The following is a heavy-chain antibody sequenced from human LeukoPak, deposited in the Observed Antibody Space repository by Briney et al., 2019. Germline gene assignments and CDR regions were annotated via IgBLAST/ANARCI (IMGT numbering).Heavy chain of an antibody. CDR3: ARAPSEIGGYYPEYFRH. V-gene: IGHV3-74*01. CDR1: GFTFSSYW. CDR2: IKSDGST. J-gene: IGHJ1*01. D-gene: IGHD3-22*01. Sequence: GGSLRLSCAASGFTFSSYWMHWVRQAPGKGLVWVSRIKSDGSTNYTDSVKGRFTISRDNAKNTVSLQMNSLRAEDTGVYYCARAPSEIGGYYPEYFRHWGQGTLVTVSS.